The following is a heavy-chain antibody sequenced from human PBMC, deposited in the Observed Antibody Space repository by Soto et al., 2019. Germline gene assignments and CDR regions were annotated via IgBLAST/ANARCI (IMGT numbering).Heavy chain of an antibody. V-gene: IGHV6-1*01. Sequence: SQTLSLTCAISGDSVSSNSAAWNWIRQSPSRGLEWLGRTYYRSKWYNDYAVSVKSRITINPDTSKNQFSLQLNSVTPEDTAVYYCARDPCSSSSCYKYGGIRIDYWGQGTLVTVSS. CDR2: TYYRSKWYN. CDR1: GDSVSSNSAA. D-gene: IGHD2-2*02. CDR3: ARDPCSSSSCYKYGGIRIDY. J-gene: IGHJ4*02.